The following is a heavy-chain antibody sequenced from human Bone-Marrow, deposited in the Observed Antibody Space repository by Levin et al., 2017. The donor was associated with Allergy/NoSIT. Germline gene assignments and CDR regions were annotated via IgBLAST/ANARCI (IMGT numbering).Heavy chain of an antibody. CDR3: ARGWFGELLSH. CDR1: GFTVSSNY. V-gene: IGHV3-53*01. Sequence: GGSLRLSCAASGFTVSSNYMSWVRQAPGKGTEWVSVMYSGGSTYYADSVKGRFTISRDNSKNTLYLQMNSLRAEDTAVYYCARGWFGELLSHWGQGTLVTVSS. J-gene: IGHJ4*02. CDR2: MYSGGST. D-gene: IGHD3-10*01.